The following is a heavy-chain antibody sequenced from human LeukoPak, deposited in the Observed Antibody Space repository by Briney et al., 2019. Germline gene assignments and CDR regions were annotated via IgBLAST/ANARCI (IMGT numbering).Heavy chain of an antibody. D-gene: IGHD5-18*01. J-gene: IGHJ4*02. V-gene: IGHV3-74*01. Sequence: GGSLRLSCAASGFTVSSYWMHWVRQDPGKGLVWVSRINSDGSTTTYADSVKGRFTISRDNAKNTLHLQMNSLRAEDTAVYYCARDRGYIYGYAFDYWGQGTLVTVSS. CDR3: ARDRGYIYGYAFDY. CDR1: GFTVSSYW. CDR2: INSDGSTT.